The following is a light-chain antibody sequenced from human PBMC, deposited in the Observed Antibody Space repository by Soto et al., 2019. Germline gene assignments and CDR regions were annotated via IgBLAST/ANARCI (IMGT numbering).Light chain of an antibody. V-gene: IGLV2-14*03. CDR1: SSDVGGYNY. CDR2: DVS. CDR3: NSYTSSSTHV. J-gene: IGLJ1*01. Sequence: QSALTQPASVSGSPGQSITISRPGTSSDVGGYNYVSWYQQHPGKAPKLIISDVSNRPSGVSNRFSGSKSGNTASLTISGLQAEDEADYYCNSYTSSSTHVFGTGTKVTVL.